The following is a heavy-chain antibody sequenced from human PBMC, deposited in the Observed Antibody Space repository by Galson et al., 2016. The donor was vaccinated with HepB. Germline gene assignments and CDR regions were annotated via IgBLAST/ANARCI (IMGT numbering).Heavy chain of an antibody. J-gene: IGHJ2*01. CDR3: ARWRVGELYPDWYFDL. CDR2: ITHSGIT. CDR1: GGSVSSGGFY. V-gene: IGHV4-61*08. D-gene: IGHD3-10*01. Sequence: SETLSLTCTVSGGSVSSGGFYWSWVRQAPGKGLQWIGEITHSGITNYNPSLQSRATLSVDTSKNHFSLKLTSVTGADTAVYYWARWRVGELYPDWYFDLWGRGTLVTVSS.